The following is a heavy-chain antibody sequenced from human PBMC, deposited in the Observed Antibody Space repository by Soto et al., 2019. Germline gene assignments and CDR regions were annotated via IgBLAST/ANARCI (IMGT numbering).Heavy chain of an antibody. V-gene: IGHV4-59*08. Sequence: QVQLQESGPGLVKPSETLSLTCTVSGGSISSYYGGWFRQPPGKGLEWIGYIYYSGSTTYHPSLESRVTISVDTSKHQFSLNLTSVTAADMAVYYCARLGGYYQAFDQWGQGSLVTVSS. CDR3: ARLGGYYQAFDQ. CDR1: GGSISSYY. J-gene: IGHJ4*02. CDR2: IYYSGST. D-gene: IGHD3-22*01.